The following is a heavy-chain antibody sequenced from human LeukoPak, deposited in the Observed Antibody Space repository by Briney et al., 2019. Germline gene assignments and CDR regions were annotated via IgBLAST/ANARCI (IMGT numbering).Heavy chain of an antibody. CDR1: GYTFTSYD. Sequence: ASVKVSCKASGYTFTSYDINWVRQATGQGLEWMGWIDPRSGGTRCTQKFQGRVTMTRDTSISTVYLDLSGLTFDDTAVYYCATDNYGTLDYWGQGTLVTVSS. CDR2: IDPRSGGT. CDR3: ATDNYGTLDY. J-gene: IGHJ4*02. V-gene: IGHV1-2*02. D-gene: IGHD3-16*01.